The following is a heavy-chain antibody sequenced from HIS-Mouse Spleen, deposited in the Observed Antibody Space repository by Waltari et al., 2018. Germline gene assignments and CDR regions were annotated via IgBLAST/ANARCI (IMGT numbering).Heavy chain of an antibody. D-gene: IGHD6-19*01. CDR1: GYTFTSYG. CDR3: AREMPGYSSGWVSDY. CDR2: ISAYNGNT. V-gene: IGHV1-18*01. Sequence: GAEVKKPGASVKVSCKASGYTFTSYGISWVRQAPGQGLEWMGWISAYNGNTNYAQKLQGRVTMTTDTSTSTAYMELRSLRSDDTAVYYGAREMPGYSSGWVSDYWGQGTLVTVSS. J-gene: IGHJ4*02.